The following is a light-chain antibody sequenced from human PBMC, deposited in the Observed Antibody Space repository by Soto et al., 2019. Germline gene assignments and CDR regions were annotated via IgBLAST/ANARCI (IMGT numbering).Light chain of an antibody. J-gene: IGLJ3*02. CDR1: SSDVGGYNF. V-gene: IGLV2-14*03. Sequence: QSVLTQPASVSGSPGQSITISCTGTSSDVGGYNFVSWYQHHPGKAPKLMIYDVSDRPSGVSDRFSGSKSGSTASLTISGLQAEDEADYYCSSYTDSRTLVVFGGGTKVTVL. CDR3: SSYTDSRTLVV. CDR2: DVS.